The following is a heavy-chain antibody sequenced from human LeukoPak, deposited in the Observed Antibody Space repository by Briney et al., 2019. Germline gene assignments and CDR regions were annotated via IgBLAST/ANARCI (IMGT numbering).Heavy chain of an antibody. J-gene: IGHJ2*01. Sequence: GGSLKLSCAASGFTFSSYAMSWVRQAPGKGLEWVSAISGSGGSTYYADSVKGRFTISRDNSKNTLYLQMNSLRAEDTAVYYCAKEGDIVVVVAHNWYFDLWGRGTLVTVSS. V-gene: IGHV3-23*01. D-gene: IGHD2-15*01. CDR3: AKEGDIVVVVAHNWYFDL. CDR2: ISGSGGST. CDR1: GFTFSSYA.